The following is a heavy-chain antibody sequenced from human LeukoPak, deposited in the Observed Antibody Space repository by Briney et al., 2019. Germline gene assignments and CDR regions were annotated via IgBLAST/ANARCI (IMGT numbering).Heavy chain of an antibody. Sequence: QPGGSLRLSCGASGFTYGTYWMHWVRQAPGKGHVWVSGINSDGGTTTYADSVKGRFTISRDNAKNTLYLQMNNLRAGDTAVYYCASDVVAYRRGAFDVWGQGTMVTVSS. J-gene: IGHJ3*01. D-gene: IGHD2-21*01. CDR1: GFTYGTYW. V-gene: IGHV3-74*01. CDR3: ASDVVAYRRGAFDV. CDR2: INSDGGTT.